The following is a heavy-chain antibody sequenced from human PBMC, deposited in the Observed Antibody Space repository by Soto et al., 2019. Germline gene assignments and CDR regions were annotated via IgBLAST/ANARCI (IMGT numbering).Heavy chain of an antibody. J-gene: IGHJ4*02. D-gene: IGHD3-10*01. Sequence: GGSLRLSCEASGFTFSSYAMSWVRQAPGKGLEWVSAISGSGGSTYYADSVKGWFTISRDNSKNTLYLQMNSLRAEDTAVYYCAKDPTGEFTMEALDWGQGTLVTVSS. CDR3: AKDPTGEFTMEALD. CDR1: GFTFSSYA. V-gene: IGHV3-23*01. CDR2: ISGSGGST.